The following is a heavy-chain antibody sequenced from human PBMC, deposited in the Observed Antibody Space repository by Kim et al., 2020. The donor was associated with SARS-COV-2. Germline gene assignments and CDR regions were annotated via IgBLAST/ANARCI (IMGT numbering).Heavy chain of an antibody. J-gene: IGHJ4*02. CDR3: ATPYCHNGVCIGY. CDR1: GFTFSSYS. D-gene: IGHD2-8*01. CDR2: ISSSGSPM. Sequence: GGSLRLSCAASGFTFSSYSMNWVRQAPGKGLEWVSYISSSGSPMHSADSVKGRFTISRDNAKNSLYLQMNSLRDEDTAVYYCATPYCHNGVCIGYWGQGT. V-gene: IGHV3-48*02.